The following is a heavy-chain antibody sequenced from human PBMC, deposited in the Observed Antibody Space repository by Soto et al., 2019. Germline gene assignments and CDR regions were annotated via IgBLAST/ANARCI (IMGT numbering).Heavy chain of an antibody. J-gene: IGHJ4*02. D-gene: IGHD5-12*01. V-gene: IGHV4-59*01. CDR3: ARSYSGYDYFIFGGY. Sequence: SETLSLTCTVSGGSISSYYWSWIRQPPGKGLEWIGYIYYSGSTNYNPSLKSRVTISVDTSKNQFSLKLSSVTAADTAVYYCARSYSGYDYFIFGGYWGQGTLVTVSS. CDR1: GGSISSYY. CDR2: IYYSGST.